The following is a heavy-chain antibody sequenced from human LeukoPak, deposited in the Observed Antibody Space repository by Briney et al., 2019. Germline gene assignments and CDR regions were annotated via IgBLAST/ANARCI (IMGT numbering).Heavy chain of an antibody. CDR1: GFTFGSNA. CDR2: ISYDGSNK. D-gene: IGHD3-22*01. V-gene: IGHV3-30*04. Sequence: GGSLRLSCAASGFTFGSNAMHWVRQAPGKGLEWVAIISYDGSNKYYADSVKGRFTISRDKSKNTLYLQMNSLRAEDTAVYYCAMTYSSDAFDIWGQGTMVTVSS. J-gene: IGHJ3*02. CDR3: AMTYSSDAFDI.